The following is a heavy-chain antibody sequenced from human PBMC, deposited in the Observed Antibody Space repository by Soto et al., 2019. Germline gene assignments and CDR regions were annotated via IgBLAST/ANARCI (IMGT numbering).Heavy chain of an antibody. CDR1: GFTFSSYA. CDR3: AKGRGYCTSTSCYVGSDY. D-gene: IGHD2-2*01. V-gene: IGHV3-23*01. J-gene: IGHJ4*02. Sequence: EVQLLESGGGLVQPGGSLRLSCAASGFTFSSYAMSWVRQAPGKGLEWVSALSGSGGSTYYADSVKGRFTISRDNSKNTLYLQMTSLRAEDTAVYYCAKGRGYCTSTSCYVGSDYWGQGTLVTVSS. CDR2: LSGSGGST.